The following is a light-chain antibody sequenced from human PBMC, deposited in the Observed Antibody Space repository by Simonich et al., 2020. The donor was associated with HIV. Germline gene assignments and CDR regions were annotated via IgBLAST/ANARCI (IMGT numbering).Light chain of an antibody. CDR2: AAS. J-gene: IGKJ2*01. CDR1: QGISNY. V-gene: IGKV1-NL1*01. CDR3: QQYYSTLMYT. Sequence: DIQMTQSSSSLSASVGDRVTITCRASQGISNYLAWYQQKPGKAPKLLLYAASRLESGVPSRFSGSGSGTDYTLTISSLQPEDFATYYCQQYYSTLMYTFGQGTKLEIK.